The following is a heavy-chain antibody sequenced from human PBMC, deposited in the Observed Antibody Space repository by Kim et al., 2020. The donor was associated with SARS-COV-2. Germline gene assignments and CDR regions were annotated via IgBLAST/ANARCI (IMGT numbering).Heavy chain of an antibody. D-gene: IGHD2-8*01. J-gene: IGHJ4*02. CDR2: SSYI. CDR3: VLIKFDY. Sequence: SSYIYYADSVKGRFTISRDNAKNSLYLQMNSLRAEDTAVYYCVLIKFDYWGQGTLVTVSS. V-gene: IGHV3-21*01.